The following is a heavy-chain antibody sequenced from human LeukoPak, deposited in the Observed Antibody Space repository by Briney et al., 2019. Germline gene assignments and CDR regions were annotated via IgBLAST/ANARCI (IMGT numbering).Heavy chain of an antibody. CDR3: ARVVAHTLDY. CDR2: IHHSGST. V-gene: IGHV4-30-2*01. Sequence: SQTLSLTCAVSGGSISSGGYSWSWIRQPPGKGLEWIGYIHHSGSTYYNPSLKSPVTISVDRSKNQLSLKLSSVTAADTAVYYCARVVAHTLDYWGQGTLVTVSS. J-gene: IGHJ4*02. CDR1: GGSISSGGYS.